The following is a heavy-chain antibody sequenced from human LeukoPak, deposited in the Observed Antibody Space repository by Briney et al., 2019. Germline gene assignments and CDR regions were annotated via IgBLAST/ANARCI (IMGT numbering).Heavy chain of an antibody. D-gene: IGHD3-16*01. CDR1: GYTLSELS. CDR2: FDPEDGET. J-gene: IGHJ4*02. CDR3: ATGYYDYVWGSYPLRY. Sequence: ASVKVSCKVSGYTLSELSMHWVRQAPGKGPELMGGFDPEDGETIYAQKFQGRVTMTEDTSTDTAYMELSSLRSEDTAVYYCATGYYDYVWGSYPLRYWGQGTLVTVSS. V-gene: IGHV1-24*01.